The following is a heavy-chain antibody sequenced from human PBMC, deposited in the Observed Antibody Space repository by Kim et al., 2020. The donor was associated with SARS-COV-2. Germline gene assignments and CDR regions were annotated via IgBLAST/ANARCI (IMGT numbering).Heavy chain of an antibody. J-gene: IGHJ4*02. CDR3: ARGITIFGVVVFFDY. V-gene: IGHV3-21*01. D-gene: IGHD3-3*01. Sequence: DSVKGRFTIFRDNAKNSLYLQMNSLRAEDTAVYYCARGITIFGVVVFFDYWGQGTLVTVSS.